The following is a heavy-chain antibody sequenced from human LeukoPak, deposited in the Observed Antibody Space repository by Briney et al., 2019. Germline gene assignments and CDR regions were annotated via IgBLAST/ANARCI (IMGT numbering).Heavy chain of an antibody. Sequence: GGSLRLSCAASGFTFSSYSMNWVRQAPGKGLEWVSYISSSSSTIYYADSVKGRFTISRDNAKNSLHLQMNSLRAEDTAVYYCARRADIVVVPAAHRDYYYYYYMDVWGKGTTVTVSS. CDR1: GFTFSSYS. CDR3: ARRADIVVVPAAHRDYYYYYYMDV. CDR2: ISSSSSTI. J-gene: IGHJ6*03. V-gene: IGHV3-48*01. D-gene: IGHD2-2*01.